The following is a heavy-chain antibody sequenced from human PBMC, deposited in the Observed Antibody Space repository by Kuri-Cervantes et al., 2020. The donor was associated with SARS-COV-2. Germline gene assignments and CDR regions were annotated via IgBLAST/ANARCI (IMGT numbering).Heavy chain of an antibody. D-gene: IGHD4-17*01. Sequence: ASVKVSCKASGYTFTGYYMHWVRQAPGQGLEWMGWINPNSGGTNYAQKFQGWVTMTRDTPTSTVYMELSSLRSEDTAVYYGARDPTTVTTGIGMDVWGQGTTVTVSS. CDR1: GYTFTGYY. J-gene: IGHJ6*02. CDR3: ARDPTTVTTGIGMDV. CDR2: INPNSGGT. V-gene: IGHV1-2*04.